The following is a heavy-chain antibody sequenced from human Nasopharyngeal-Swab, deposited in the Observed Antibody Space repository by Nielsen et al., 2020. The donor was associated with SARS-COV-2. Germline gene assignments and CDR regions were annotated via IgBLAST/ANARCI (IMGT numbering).Heavy chain of an antibody. V-gene: IGHV4-39*01. Sequence: SETLSLTCTVSGGSISSSSYYWGWIRQPPGKGLEWIGSMYYSGSTYYNPSLKSRVTISVDTSKNQFSLKLSSVTAADTAVYYCASSGYGPMQYYFDYWGQGTLVTVSS. D-gene: IGHD2-15*01. CDR3: ASSGYGPMQYYFDY. CDR1: GGSISSSSYY. CDR2: MYYSGST. J-gene: IGHJ4*02.